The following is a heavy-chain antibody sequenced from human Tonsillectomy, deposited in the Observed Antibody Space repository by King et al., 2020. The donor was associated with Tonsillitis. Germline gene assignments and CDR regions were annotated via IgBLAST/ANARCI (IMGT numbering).Heavy chain of an antibody. Sequence: VQLQESGPRLVKPSETLSLTCTVSGDSFSTYYWNWIRQPPGKGLEWLGYIYFSGATYYNASLKGRVTISLDTSKTQFSLNLNSVTAADTAVYYCARLSGVIVDYWGLGALVTVSS. CDR2: IYFSGAT. J-gene: IGHJ4*02. V-gene: IGHV4-59*08. D-gene: IGHD3-10*01. CDR3: ARLSGVIVDY. CDR1: GDSFSTYY.